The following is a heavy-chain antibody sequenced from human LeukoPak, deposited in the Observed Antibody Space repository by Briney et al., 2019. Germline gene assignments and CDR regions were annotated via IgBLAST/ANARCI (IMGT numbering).Heavy chain of an antibody. CDR3: ARRNIAAAAPFDY. J-gene: IGHJ4*02. CDR2: IYYSGST. Sequence: SETLFLTCTVSGGSISSSSYYWGWIRQPPGKGLEWIGSIYYSGSTYYNPSLKSRVTISVDTSKNQFSLKLSSVTAADTAVYYCARRNIAAAAPFDYWGQGTLVTVSS. CDR1: GGSISSSSYY. V-gene: IGHV4-39*01. D-gene: IGHD6-13*01.